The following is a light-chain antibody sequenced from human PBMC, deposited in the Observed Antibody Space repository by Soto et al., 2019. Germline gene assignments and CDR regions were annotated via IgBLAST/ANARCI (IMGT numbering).Light chain of an antibody. CDR3: EAWDETLDGLYV. CDR2: ETD. J-gene: IGLJ1*01. Sequence: KRVTISCSGSSSNVAINPVNWYQHLPGAAPRLLIYETDRRSSGVPDRLSASKSGTSASLAISGLTSEDEADYYCEAWDETLDGLYVFGTGTKVTVL. V-gene: IGLV1-44*01. CDR1: SSNVAINP.